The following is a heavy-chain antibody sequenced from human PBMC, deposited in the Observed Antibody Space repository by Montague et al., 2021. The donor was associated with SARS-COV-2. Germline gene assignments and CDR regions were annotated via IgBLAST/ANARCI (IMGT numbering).Heavy chain of an antibody. CDR2: IYDSGST. V-gene: IGHV4-39*02. J-gene: IGHJ3*02. Sequence: SETLSLTCTVSGGSISSNNYYWDWIRQPPGKGLEWIGSIYDSGSTYYNPCLKSRVTISVDTSKNHFSLKLNSVTAADTAVYYCARRGRKLLPVATTIGGFDIWGQGTIVTVSS. CDR1: GGSISSNNYY. D-gene: IGHD5-12*01. CDR3: ARRGRKLLPVATTIGGFDI.